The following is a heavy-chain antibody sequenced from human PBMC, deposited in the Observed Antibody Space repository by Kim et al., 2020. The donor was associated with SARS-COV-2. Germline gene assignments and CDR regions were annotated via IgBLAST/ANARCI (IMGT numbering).Heavy chain of an antibody. CDR2: ISYDGSNK. D-gene: IGHD3-22*01. V-gene: IGHV3-30-3*01. CDR3: ASLGWLTQDY. J-gene: IGHJ4*02. Sequence: GGSLRLSCAASGFTFSSYAMHWVRQAPGKGLEWVAVISYDGSNKYYADSVKGRFTISRDNSKNTLYLQMNSLRAEDTAVYYCASLGWLTQDYWGQGTLVTVSS. CDR1: GFTFSSYA.